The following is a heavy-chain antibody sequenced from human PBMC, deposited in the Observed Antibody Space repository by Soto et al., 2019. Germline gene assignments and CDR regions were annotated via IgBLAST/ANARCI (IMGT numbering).Heavy chain of an antibody. CDR3: ARGDYYDSSGPFSDAFDI. CDR1: TVSSNY. J-gene: IGHJ4*02. CDR2: IKPDGSEK. D-gene: IGHD3-22*01. V-gene: IGHV3-7*04. Sequence: TVSSNYMSWVRQAPGKGLEWVANIKPDGSEKWYVDSVKGRFTISRDNAKNSLYLQMNSLRAEDTAMYYCARGDYYDSSGPFSDAFDIWGQGALVTVSS.